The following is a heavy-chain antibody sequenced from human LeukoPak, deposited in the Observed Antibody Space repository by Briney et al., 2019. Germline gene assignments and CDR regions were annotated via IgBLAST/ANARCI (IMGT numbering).Heavy chain of an antibody. V-gene: IGHV3-23*01. Sequence: GGFLRLSCAASGFTFSSYAVSWVRQAPGKGLEWVSAISGSGGSTYYADSVKGRFTISRDNSKNTLFLQMNSLRAEDTAVYYCARDIYGDSYYYYGMDVWGQGTTVTVSS. CDR3: ARDIYGDSYYYYGMDV. CDR1: GFTFSSYA. CDR2: ISGSGGST. D-gene: IGHD4-17*01. J-gene: IGHJ6*02.